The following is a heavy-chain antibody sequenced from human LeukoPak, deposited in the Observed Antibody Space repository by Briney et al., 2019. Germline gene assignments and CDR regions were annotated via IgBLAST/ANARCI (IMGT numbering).Heavy chain of an antibody. V-gene: IGHV4-61*02. Sequence: SETLSLTCTVSGGSISSGSYYWSWIRQPAGKGLEWIGRTYTSGSTNYNPSLKSRVTISVDTSKNQFSLKLSSVTAADTAVYYCARDIVKYYDILTGYYPDAFDIWGQGTMVTVSS. J-gene: IGHJ3*02. CDR2: TYTSGST. CDR3: ARDIVKYYDILTGYYPDAFDI. D-gene: IGHD3-9*01. CDR1: GGSISSGSYY.